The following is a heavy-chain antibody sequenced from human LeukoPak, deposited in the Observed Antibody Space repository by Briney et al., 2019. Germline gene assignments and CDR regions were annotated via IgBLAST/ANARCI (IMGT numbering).Heavy chain of an antibody. V-gene: IGHV3-33*08. CDR1: GFTFSSYG. CDR2: IWYDGSNK. J-gene: IGHJ1*01. CDR3: ARERVTLIEYFQY. Sequence: GGSLRLSCAASGFTFSSYGMHWVRQAPGKGLEWVAVIWYDGSNKYYADSVKGRFTISRDNSKNTLYLQMNSLRAEDTAVYYCARERVTLIEYFQYWGQGTLVTVSS. D-gene: IGHD3-22*01.